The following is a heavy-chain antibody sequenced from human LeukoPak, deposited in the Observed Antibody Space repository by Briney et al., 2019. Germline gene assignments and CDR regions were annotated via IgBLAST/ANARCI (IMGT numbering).Heavy chain of an antibody. J-gene: IGHJ4*02. CDR2: IYTSGST. Sequence: SETLSLTCTVSGGSISSYYWSWIRQPAGKGLEWIRRIYTSGSTNYNPSLKSRVTMSVDTSKNQFSLKLSSVTAADTAVYYCAREVPSRAYDSSGYYFGYWGQGTLVTVSS. V-gene: IGHV4-4*07. CDR1: GGSISSYY. CDR3: AREVPSRAYDSSGYYFGY. D-gene: IGHD3-22*01.